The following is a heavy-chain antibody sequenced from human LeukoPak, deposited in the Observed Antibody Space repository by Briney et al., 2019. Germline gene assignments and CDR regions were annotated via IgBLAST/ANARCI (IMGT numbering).Heavy chain of an antibody. CDR2: IYSGGST. CDR1: GITVSSNY. Sequence: PGGPLRLSCAASGITVSSNYMNWVRQAPGKGLEWVSVIYSGGSTYYADSVKGRFTISRDNSKNTVYLQMNSLRAEDTAVYYCARDLAHTQSFDIWGRGTMVTVSS. V-gene: IGHV3-53*01. J-gene: IGHJ3*02. D-gene: IGHD2-2*02. CDR3: ARDLAHTQSFDI.